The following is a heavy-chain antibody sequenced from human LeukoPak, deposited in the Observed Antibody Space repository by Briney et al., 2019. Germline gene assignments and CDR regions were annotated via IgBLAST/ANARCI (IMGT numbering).Heavy chain of an antibody. CDR1: GGSISSSSYY. D-gene: IGHD3-9*01. J-gene: IGHJ5*02. V-gene: IGHV4-39*01. CDR2: IYYSGST. Sequence: SETLSLTCTVSGGSISSSSYYWGWIRQPPGKGLEWLGSIYYSGSTYYNLSRKSRVTISVDTSKNQLALKLSSVTAAGTAVYYCARGQRRYYDILPGYLGGGGWFDPWGQGTLVTVSS. CDR3: ARGQRRYYDILPGYLGGGGWFDP.